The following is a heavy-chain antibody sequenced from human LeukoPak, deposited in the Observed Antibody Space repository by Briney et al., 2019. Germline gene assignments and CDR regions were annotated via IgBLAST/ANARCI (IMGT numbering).Heavy chain of an antibody. CDR2: ISYDGSNK. D-gene: IGHD6-13*01. Sequence: PGGSLRLSCAASGFTFSSYAMHWVRQAPGKGLEWVAVISYDGSNKYYADSVKGRFTISRDNSKNTLYLQMNSLRAEDTAVYYCASGDSSSWYYFDYWGQGTLVTVSS. J-gene: IGHJ4*02. CDR3: ASGDSSSWYYFDY. CDR1: GFTFSSYA. V-gene: IGHV3-30-3*01.